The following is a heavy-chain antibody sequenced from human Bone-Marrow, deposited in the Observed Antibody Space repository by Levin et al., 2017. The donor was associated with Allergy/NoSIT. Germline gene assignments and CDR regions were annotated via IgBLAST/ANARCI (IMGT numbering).Heavy chain of an antibody. CDR2: IKQDGSEK. D-gene: IGHD1-26*01. V-gene: IGHV3-7*01. Sequence: GESLKISCAASGFPFSTYWVNWVRQAPGKGLEWVAIIKQDGSEKYYVDSVKGRFTISRDNAKNSFYLQMNSLTAEDTAVYYCATAAGWELSSWGQGTLVTVSS. CDR3: ATAAGWELSS. CDR1: GFPFSTYW. J-gene: IGHJ4*02.